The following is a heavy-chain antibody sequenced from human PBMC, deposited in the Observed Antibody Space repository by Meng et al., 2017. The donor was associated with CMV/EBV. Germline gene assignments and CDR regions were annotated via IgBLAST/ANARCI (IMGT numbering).Heavy chain of an antibody. CDR2: ISYDGSNK. J-gene: IGHJ6*02. CDR3: ASELRSYYYYGMDV. Sequence: SLKISCAASGFTFSSYAMHWVRQAPGKGLEWVAVISYDGSNKYYADSVKGRFTISRDNSKNTLYLQMNSLRAEDTAVYYCASELRSYYYYGMDVWGQGTTVTVSS. D-gene: IGHD5-12*01. V-gene: IGHV3-30-3*01. CDR1: GFTFSSYA.